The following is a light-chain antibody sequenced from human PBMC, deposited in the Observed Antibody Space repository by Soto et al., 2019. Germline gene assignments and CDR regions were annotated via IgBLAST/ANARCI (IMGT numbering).Light chain of an antibody. CDR3: QHSNSYSDA. V-gene: IGKV1-5*03. J-gene: IGKJ1*01. Sequence: DIQMTQSPSTLSGSVGDRVTITCRASQTISSWLAWYQQKPGKAPKLLIYKASTLKSGVPSRFSGSGSGTEFTLTISSLQPDDFATYYRQHSNSYSDAFGHGTK. CDR2: KAS. CDR1: QTISSW.